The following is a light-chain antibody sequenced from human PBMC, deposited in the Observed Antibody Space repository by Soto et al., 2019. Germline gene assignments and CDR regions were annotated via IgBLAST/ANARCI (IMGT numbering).Light chain of an antibody. Sequence: DIQMTQSPSSLSASVGDRVTITCRASESISTYLHWYQQKPGKAPNLLIYGASSLQSGVPSRFSGSGSGTDFSLSINGLQPEDFATYYCQQSHSVPGTFGQGTKVEI. J-gene: IGKJ1*01. CDR2: GAS. CDR1: ESISTY. CDR3: QQSHSVPGT. V-gene: IGKV1-39*01.